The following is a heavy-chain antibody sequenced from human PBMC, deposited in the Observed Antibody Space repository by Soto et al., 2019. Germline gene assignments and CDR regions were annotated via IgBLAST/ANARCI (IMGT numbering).Heavy chain of an antibody. J-gene: IGHJ5*02. CDR2: IYWDDDK. Sequence: QITLKESGPTLVKPTQTLTLTFTFSGFSLSTSGVGVGWIRQPPGKALEWLALIYWDDDKRYSPSLKSRLTITKDTSKNQVVLTMTNMDPVDTATYYCAHRVYSFGLGPPNWFDPWGQGTLVTVSS. CDR1: GFSLSTSGVG. D-gene: IGHD5-18*01. V-gene: IGHV2-5*02. CDR3: AHRVYSFGLGPPNWFDP.